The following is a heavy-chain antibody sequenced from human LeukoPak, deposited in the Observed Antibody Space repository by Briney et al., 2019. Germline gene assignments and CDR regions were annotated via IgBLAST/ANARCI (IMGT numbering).Heavy chain of an antibody. J-gene: IGHJ5*02. D-gene: IGHD1-1*01. CDR1: GGSISSGGYS. Sequence: PSETLSLTCAVSGGSISSGGYSWSWIRQPPGKGLEWIGYIYHSGSTYYSPSLKSRVTISVDGSKNQFSLKLSSVTAADTAVYYCARGTERASWFDPWGQGTLVTVSS. CDR2: IYHSGST. V-gene: IGHV4-30-2*01. CDR3: ARGTERASWFDP.